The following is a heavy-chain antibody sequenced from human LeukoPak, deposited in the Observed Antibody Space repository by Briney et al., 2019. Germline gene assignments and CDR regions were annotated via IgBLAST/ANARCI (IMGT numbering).Heavy chain of an antibody. V-gene: IGHV3-15*01. CDR3: AAVRCLYYYDIHACYY. D-gene: IGHD3-22*01. Sequence: GGSLRLSCVVSGFTFSNAWMSWVRQAPGKGLEWIGRIKTKTDGETTDYAAPVNGIFIISRDDSKNTLYLQMNSLKTEDSAVYYCAAVRCLYYYDIHACYYWGQGTVVTVSS. CDR1: GFTFSNAW. J-gene: IGHJ4*02. CDR2: IKTKTDGETT.